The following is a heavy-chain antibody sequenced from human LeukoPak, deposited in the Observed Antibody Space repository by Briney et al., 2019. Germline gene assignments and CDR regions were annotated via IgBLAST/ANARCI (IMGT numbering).Heavy chain of an antibody. CDR2: IYHSETT. J-gene: IGHJ6*03. CDR3: ARDRMVRGVITDYYYYYMDV. D-gene: IGHD3-10*01. Sequence: SETLSLTCTVSGYSISSGYYWGWIRQPPGKGLEWIGSIYHSETTYYNPSLKSRVTISVDTSKNQFSLKLSSVTAADTAVYYCARDRMVRGVITDYYYYYMDVWGKGTTVTISS. CDR1: GYSISSGYY. V-gene: IGHV4-38-2*02.